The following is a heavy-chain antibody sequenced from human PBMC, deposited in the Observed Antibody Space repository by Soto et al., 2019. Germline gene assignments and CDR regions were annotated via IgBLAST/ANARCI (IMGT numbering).Heavy chain of an antibody. CDR1: GDSVTSHY. J-gene: IGHJ4*02. CDR2: IYYSGST. CDR3: ARGHMITFGGVIVDY. D-gene: IGHD3-16*02. Sequence: EPLSLTCSFSGDSVTSHYWSWIRQPPGKGLEWTGYIYYSGSTNYNPSLKSRVTISVDTSKNQFSLKLSSVTAADTAVYYCARGHMITFGGVIVDYWGQGTLVTVSS. V-gene: IGHV4-59*08.